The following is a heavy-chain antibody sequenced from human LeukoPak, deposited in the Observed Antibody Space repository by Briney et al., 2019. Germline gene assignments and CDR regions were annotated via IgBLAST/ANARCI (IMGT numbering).Heavy chain of an antibody. Sequence: GGSLRLSCAASGFTFSSYGMNWVRQAPGKGLEWVSSISSSSSYIYYADSVKGRFTISRDNAKNSLYLQMNSLRAEDTAVYYCARGGVTTTVGLGYWGQGTLVTVSS. J-gene: IGHJ4*02. D-gene: IGHD1-14*01. CDR2: ISSSSSYI. V-gene: IGHV3-21*01. CDR1: GFTFSSYG. CDR3: ARGGVTTTVGLGY.